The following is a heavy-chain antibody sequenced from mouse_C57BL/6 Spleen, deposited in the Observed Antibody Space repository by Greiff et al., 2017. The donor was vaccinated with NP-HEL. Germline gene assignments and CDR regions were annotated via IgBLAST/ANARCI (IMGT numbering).Heavy chain of an antibody. CDR2: IYPRSGNT. V-gene: IGHV1-81*01. CDR3: ARNDGYYLYYYAMDD. D-gene: IGHD2-3*01. J-gene: IGHJ4*01. CDR1: GYTFTSYG. Sequence: QVQLKQSGAELARPGASVKLSCKASGYTFTSYGISWVKQRTGQGLEWIGEIYPRSGNTYYNEKFKGKATLTADKSSSTAYMELRSLTSEDSAVYFCARNDGYYLYYYAMDDWGQGTSVTVSS.